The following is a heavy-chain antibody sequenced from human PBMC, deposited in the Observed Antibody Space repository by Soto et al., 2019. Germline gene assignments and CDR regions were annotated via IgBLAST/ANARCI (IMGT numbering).Heavy chain of an antibody. CDR1: GFTFSSYW. V-gene: IGHV3-7*03. Sequence: GGSLRLSCAASGFTFSSYWMSWVRQAPGKGLEWVANIKQDGSEKYYVDSVKGRFTISRDNAKNSLYLQMNSLRAEDTAVYYCAKWASKLIYCSGGSCHLAYWGQGTLVTVSS. J-gene: IGHJ4*02. CDR2: IKQDGSEK. D-gene: IGHD2-15*01. CDR3: AKWASKLIYCSGGSCHLAY.